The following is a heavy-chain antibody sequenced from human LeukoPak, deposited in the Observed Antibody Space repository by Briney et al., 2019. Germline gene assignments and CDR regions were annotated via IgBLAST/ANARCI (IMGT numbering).Heavy chain of an antibody. CDR3: ARDPDHSSGWGFDY. Sequence: ASVKVSCKASGYTFTGYYMHWVRQAPGQGLEWMGWINPNSGGTNYAQKFQGRVTMTRDTSISTAYMELSRLRSDDTAVYYCARDPDHSSGWGFDYRGQGTLVTVSS. J-gene: IGHJ4*02. CDR1: GYTFTGYY. D-gene: IGHD6-19*01. V-gene: IGHV1-2*02. CDR2: INPNSGGT.